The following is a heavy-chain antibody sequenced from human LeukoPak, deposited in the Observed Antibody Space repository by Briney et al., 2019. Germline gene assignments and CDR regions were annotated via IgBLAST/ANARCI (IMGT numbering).Heavy chain of an antibody. CDR1: GGTFSSYA. J-gene: IGHJ4*02. V-gene: IGHV1-2*02. D-gene: IGHD5-18*01. CDR3: AREGVTSSFDY. CDR2: INPNSGGT. Sequence: GSSVKVSCKASGGTFSSYAISWVRQAPGQGLELMGWINPNSGGTNYAQKFQGRVTLTRDTSISTAYMELSSLRSDDTALYYCAREGVTSSFDYWGQGTLVTVSS.